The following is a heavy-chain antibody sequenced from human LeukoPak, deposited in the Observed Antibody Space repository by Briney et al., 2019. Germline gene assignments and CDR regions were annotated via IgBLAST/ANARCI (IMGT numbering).Heavy chain of an antibody. J-gene: IGHJ4*02. CDR2: IWYDGSNR. Sequence: PGGSLRLSCAASGFSFKTYGMHWVRQTPGKGLEWVALIWYDGSNRFYADSVKGRFTISRDNSKSTLYLQMSSLRAEDTAVYFCASGLIGGSFDYWGQGILVTVFS. CDR3: ASGLIGGSFDY. V-gene: IGHV3-33*03. CDR1: GFSFKTYG. D-gene: IGHD3-10*01.